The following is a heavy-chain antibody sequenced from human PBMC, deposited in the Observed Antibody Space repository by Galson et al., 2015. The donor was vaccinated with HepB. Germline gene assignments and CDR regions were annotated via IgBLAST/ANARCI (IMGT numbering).Heavy chain of an antibody. Sequence: SLRLSCAASGFTFSDYYMSWIRQAPGKGLEWVSYISSSGVHTDYADSVKGRFTISRDNAKHSLYLQMNSLRAEDTAVYYCARDDVSRYCSSTSCYLYWGQGTLVTVSS. CDR1: GFTFSDYY. V-gene: IGHV3-11*06. D-gene: IGHD2-2*01. CDR2: ISSSGVHT. CDR3: ARDDVSRYCSSTSCYLY. J-gene: IGHJ4*02.